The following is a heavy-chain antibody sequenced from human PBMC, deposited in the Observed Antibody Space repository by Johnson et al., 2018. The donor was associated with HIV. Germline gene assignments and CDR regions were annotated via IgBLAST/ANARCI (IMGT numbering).Heavy chain of an antibody. CDR3: AKGGIDAFDI. D-gene: IGHD6-25*01. J-gene: IGHJ3*02. CDR1: GFTFSNYA. Sequence: QVQPVESGGGVVQPGRSLRLSCASSGFTFSNYAMHWVRQAPGTGLEWLSVLSYDGTNKYYAHSVKGRFTISRDNSKNTVYLEMNSLRAEDTAVYYCAKGGIDAFDIWGQGTMVTVSS. CDR2: LSYDGTNK. V-gene: IGHV3-30*04.